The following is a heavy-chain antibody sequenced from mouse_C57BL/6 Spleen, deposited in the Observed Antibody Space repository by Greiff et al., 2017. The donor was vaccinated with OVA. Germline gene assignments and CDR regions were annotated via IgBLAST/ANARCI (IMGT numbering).Heavy chain of an antibody. D-gene: IGHD1-1*01. CDR2: ISSGGSYT. Sequence: EVQLVESGGDLVKPGGSLKLSCAASGFTFSSYGMSWVRQTPDKRLEWVATISSGGSYTYYPDSVKGRFTISRDNAKNTLYLQMSSLKSEDTAMYYCARQNSYGSSKEIVDYWGQGTTLTVSS. CDR1: GFTFSSYG. J-gene: IGHJ2*01. V-gene: IGHV5-6*01. CDR3: ARQNSYGSSKEIVDY.